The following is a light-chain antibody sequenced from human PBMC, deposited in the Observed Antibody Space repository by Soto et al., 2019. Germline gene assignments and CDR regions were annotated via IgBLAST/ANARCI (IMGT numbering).Light chain of an antibody. CDR3: MQTRQTPWT. CDR1: QSLLHSNGYNY. V-gene: IGKV2-28*01. Sequence: DIVMTQSPLSLPVTPGEPASISCRSSQSLLHSNGYNYFDWYLQKPGQSPQLLIYLGSYRASGVPDRFSGSGSGTDFTLKISRVEAEDVGVYFCMQTRQTPWTFGQGTKVDIK. J-gene: IGKJ1*01. CDR2: LGS.